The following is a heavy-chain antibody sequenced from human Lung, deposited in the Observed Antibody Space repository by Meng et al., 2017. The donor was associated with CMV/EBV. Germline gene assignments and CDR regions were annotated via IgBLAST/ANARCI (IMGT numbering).Heavy chain of an antibody. V-gene: IGHV4-4*02. CDR3: ARRLSSIAAHNWFDP. CDR1: GGSISSSNW. CDR2: IYHSGST. Sequence: SETLSLXCAVSGGSISSSNWWSWVRQPPGKGLEWIGEIYHSGSTNYNPSLKSRVTIPVDKSKNQFSLKLSSVTAADTAVYYCARRLSSIAAHNWFDPWGQGXLVTVSS. D-gene: IGHD6-6*01. J-gene: IGHJ5*02.